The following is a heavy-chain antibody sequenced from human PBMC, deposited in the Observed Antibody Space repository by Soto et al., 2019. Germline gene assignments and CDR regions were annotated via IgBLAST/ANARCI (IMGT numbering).Heavy chain of an antibody. Sequence: PGGSLRLSCAASGFTFSSYWMSWVRQAPGKGLEWVANIKQDGSEKYYVDSVKGRFTISRDNAKNSLYLQMNSLRAEDTAVYYRARVLYSGSDFGPEYYYYGMDVWGQGTTVTVSS. D-gene: IGHD5-12*01. J-gene: IGHJ6*02. V-gene: IGHV3-7*05. CDR3: ARVLYSGSDFGPEYYYYGMDV. CDR2: IKQDGSEK. CDR1: GFTFSSYW.